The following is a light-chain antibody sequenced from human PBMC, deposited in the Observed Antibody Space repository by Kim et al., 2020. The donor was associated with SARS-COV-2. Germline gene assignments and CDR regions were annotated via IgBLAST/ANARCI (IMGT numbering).Light chain of an antibody. CDR1: SRDVGGYNY. J-gene: IGLJ3*02. V-gene: IGLV2-14*03. Sequence: GHTMPISCTGTSRDVGGYNYVSWYQHHPGKAPKLMIYDVSKRPSGVSNRFSGSKSGNTASLTISGLQAEDAANYYCSSYTSSSTWVFGGGTQLTVL. CDR3: SSYTSSSTWV. CDR2: DVS.